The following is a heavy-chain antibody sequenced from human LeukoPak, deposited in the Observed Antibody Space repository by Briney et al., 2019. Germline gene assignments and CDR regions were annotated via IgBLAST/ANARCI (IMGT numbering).Heavy chain of an antibody. V-gene: IGHV3-30*04. CDR1: GFTLNSYA. J-gene: IGHJ4*02. CDR3: LRGDRRDY. CDR2: ISYDGSNK. Sequence: GCSLPLSRAASGFTLNSYAMHWVRQAPRKGLEWVAVISYDGSNKYYADSVKGRFTISRDNSKNPLYLQMNGLRAEDTAVYYCLRGDRRDYWGKGTLVTVSS.